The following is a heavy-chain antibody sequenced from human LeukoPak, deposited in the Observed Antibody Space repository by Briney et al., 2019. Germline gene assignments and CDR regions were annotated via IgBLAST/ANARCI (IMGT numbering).Heavy chain of an antibody. CDR3: ARVSPPSSGYLDY. V-gene: IGHV4-39*07. D-gene: IGHD2-15*01. J-gene: IGHJ4*02. CDR1: GGSISSSSYY. Sequence: PSETLSLTCTVSGGSISSSSYYWAWIRQPPGKGLEWIGSIYYSGSTYYNPSLKSRVTISVDTSKNQFSLKLSSVTAADTAVYYCARVSPPSSGYLDYWGQGTLVTVSP. CDR2: IYYSGST.